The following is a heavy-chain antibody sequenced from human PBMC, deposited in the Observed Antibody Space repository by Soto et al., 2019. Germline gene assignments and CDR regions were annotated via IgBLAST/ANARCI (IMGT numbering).Heavy chain of an antibody. J-gene: IGHJ5*02. CDR1: GGSISSGDYY. CDR2: IYYSGST. D-gene: IGHD3-22*01. CDR3: ARGGHYYDSSGYYIYDWFDP. Sequence: TSETLSLTCTVSGGSISSGDYYWSWIRQPPGKGLEWIGYIYYSGSTYYNPSLKSRVTISVDTSKNQFSLKLSSVTAADTAVYYCARGGHYYDSSGYYIYDWFDPWGQGTLVTVSS. V-gene: IGHV4-30-4*01.